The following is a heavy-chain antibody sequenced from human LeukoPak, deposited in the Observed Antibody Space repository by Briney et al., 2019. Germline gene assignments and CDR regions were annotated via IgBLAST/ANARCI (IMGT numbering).Heavy chain of an antibody. V-gene: IGHV4-4*09. CDR2: IYSSGST. D-gene: IGHD3-10*01. CDR1: GGSISSYY. CDR3: ARFYHYGSGSCCWFDP. J-gene: IGHJ5*02. Sequence: SETLSLTCTVSGGSISSYYWSWIRQPPGKGLEWIGYIYSSGSTNYNPYLKSRVTILVDTSKNQFSLKLSSVTAADTAVYYCARFYHYGSGSCCWFDPWGQGTLVTVSS.